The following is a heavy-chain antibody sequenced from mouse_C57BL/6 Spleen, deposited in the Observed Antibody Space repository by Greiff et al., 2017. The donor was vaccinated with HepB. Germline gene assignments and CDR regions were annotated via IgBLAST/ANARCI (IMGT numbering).Heavy chain of an antibody. D-gene: IGHD2-4*01. J-gene: IGHJ3*01. CDR2: IHPNSGST. V-gene: IGHV1-64*01. CDR1: GYTFTSYW. Sequence: QVQLQQPGAELVKPGASVKLSCKASGYTFTSYWMHWVKQRPGQGLEWIGMIHPNSGSTNYNEKFKSKATLTVDKSSSTAYMQLSSLTSEDSAVYYCASKGGLRQRWFAYWGQGTLVTVSA. CDR3: ASKGGLRQRWFAY.